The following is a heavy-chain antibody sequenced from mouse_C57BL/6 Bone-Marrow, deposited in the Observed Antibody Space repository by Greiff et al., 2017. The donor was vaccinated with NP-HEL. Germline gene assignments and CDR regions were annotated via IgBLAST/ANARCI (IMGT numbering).Heavy chain of an antibody. J-gene: IGHJ4*01. CDR2: IDPENGDT. CDR3: TPSYYEYDVRGYYYAMDY. CDR1: GFNIKDDY. V-gene: IGHV14-4*01. Sequence: EVQRVESGAELVRPGASVKLSCTASGFNIKDDYMHWVKQRPEQGLEWIGWIDPENGDTEYASKFQGKATITADTSSNTDYLQLSSLTSEDTAVYYCTPSYYEYDVRGYYYAMDYWGQGTSVTVSS. D-gene: IGHD2-4*01.